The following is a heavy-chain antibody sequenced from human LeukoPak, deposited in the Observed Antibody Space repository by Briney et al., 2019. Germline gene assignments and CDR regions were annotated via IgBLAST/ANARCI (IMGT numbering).Heavy chain of an antibody. J-gene: IGHJ4*02. D-gene: IGHD3-10*01. V-gene: IGHV3-48*01. Sequence: GGSLRLSCAASGFTFSSYSMNWVRQAPGKGLEWVSYISSSSSTIYYADSVKGRFTISRDNAKNSLYLQMNSLRAEDTAVYYCARPFYCSGKHWGQGTLVTVSS. CDR1: GFTFSSYS. CDR2: ISSSSSTI. CDR3: ARPFYCSGKH.